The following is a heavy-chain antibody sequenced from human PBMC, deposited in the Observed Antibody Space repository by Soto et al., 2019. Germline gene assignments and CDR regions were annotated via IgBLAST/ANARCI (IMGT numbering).Heavy chain of an antibody. CDR3: VKDALTTVAYYFDY. CDR2: TSRDCRSI. CDR1: RMSREDYS. J-gene: IGHJ4*02. Sequence: LRLSCEVSRMSREDYSIQVVRKTPGKGLEWLGGTSRDCRSISYAAPMNGRFTISRDNAQHSLYLQLHSLRADDTAFYYCVKDALTTVAYYFDYWGQGDRVTVSS. V-gene: IGHV3-9*01. D-gene: IGHD4-17*01.